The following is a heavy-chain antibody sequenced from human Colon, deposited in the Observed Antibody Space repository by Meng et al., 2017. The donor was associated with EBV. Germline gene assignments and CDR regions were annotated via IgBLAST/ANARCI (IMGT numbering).Heavy chain of an antibody. CDR2: IYYSGST. D-gene: IGHD6-19*01. V-gene: IGHV4-31*03. Sequence: VQLQEPGPGLVKPSQTLSPTCTVSGGSVSSGGYYWTWIRQHPGKGLEWFGHIYYSGSTFYNPSLKRRVIISIDTSKNQFSLNLRSVTAADTAVYYCARVSSGWDYFDYWGQGTLVTVSS. J-gene: IGHJ4*02. CDR1: GGSVSSGGYY. CDR3: ARVSSGWDYFDY.